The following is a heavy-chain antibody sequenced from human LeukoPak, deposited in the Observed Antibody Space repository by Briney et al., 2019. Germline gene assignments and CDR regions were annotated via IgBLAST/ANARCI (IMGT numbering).Heavy chain of an antibody. Sequence: GSLRLSCAASGFTFSTYAMTWVRQAPGKGLEWVSAISSSGGSTWYADSVKGRFTISRDNSKSTLYLQMYSLRAEDTALYYCAKNYDSTGYYYYFDYWGQGTLVTVSS. V-gene: IGHV3-23*01. D-gene: IGHD3-22*01. J-gene: IGHJ4*02. CDR3: AKNYDSTGYYYYFDY. CDR1: GFTFSTYA. CDR2: ISSSGGST.